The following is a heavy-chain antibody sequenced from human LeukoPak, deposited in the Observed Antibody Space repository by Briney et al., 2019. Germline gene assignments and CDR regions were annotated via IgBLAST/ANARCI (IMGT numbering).Heavy chain of an antibody. CDR1: GGSISSSYYY. D-gene: IGHD1-1*01. J-gene: IGHJ4*02. Sequence: SETLSLTCTVSGGSISSSYYYWGCTREPPGRALVWIGSIYYSGRTYYNPSLKSRVTISVDTSKNQSSLKLSSVTAPDTAVYYCARHEDRNWYFDHWGQGTLVTVSS. V-gene: IGHV4-39*01. CDR3: ARHEDRNWYFDH. CDR2: IYYSGRT.